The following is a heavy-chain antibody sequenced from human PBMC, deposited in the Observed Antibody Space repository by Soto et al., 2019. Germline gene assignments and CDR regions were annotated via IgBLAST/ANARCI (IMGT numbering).Heavy chain of an antibody. CDR1: GFIVSDTY. D-gene: IGHD2-15*01. J-gene: IGHJ3*02. CDR2: ISNRGDT. CDR3: AREPRYCRGGSCSITGDAYDI. V-gene: IGHV3-66*01. Sequence: AGGSLRLSCTASGFIVSDTYVNWVRQAPGKGLEWVSVISNRGDTHYADSVRGRFSLSRDISDNTLHLQMNNLRVEDTAVYYCAREPRYCRGGSCSITGDAYDIWGQGTMVTGSS.